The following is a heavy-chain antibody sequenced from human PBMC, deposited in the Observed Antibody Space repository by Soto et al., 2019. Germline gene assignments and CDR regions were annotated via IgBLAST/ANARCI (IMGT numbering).Heavy chain of an antibody. CDR1: GYTLTSYY. CDR3: ARGVIVPAAPFSYYYYMDV. Sequence: ASVKVSCKASGYTLTSYYMHWVRQAPGQGLEWMGIINPSGGSTTYAQKFQGRISMTRDTSTSTVYMELSSLRSEDTAMYYCARGVIVPAAPFSYYYYMDVWGKGTTVTVSS. J-gene: IGHJ6*03. CDR2: INPSGGST. V-gene: IGHV1-46*03. D-gene: IGHD2-2*01.